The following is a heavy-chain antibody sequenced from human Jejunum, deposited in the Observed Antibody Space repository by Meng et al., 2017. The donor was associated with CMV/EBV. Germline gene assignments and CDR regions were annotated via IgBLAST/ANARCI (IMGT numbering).Heavy chain of an antibody. CDR2: TSAIGGGT. CDR3: TKDGSTSWNSESDY. CDR1: AFTFSRNA. V-gene: IGHV3-23*01. Sequence: AFTFSRNAMAWVRQTPGKGLEWVSATSAIGGGTYYAGSVKGRFTISRDNSKNTIYLQMNSLRVEDTAVYYCTKDGSTSWNSESDYWGQGTLVTVSS. D-gene: IGHD2-2*01. J-gene: IGHJ4*02.